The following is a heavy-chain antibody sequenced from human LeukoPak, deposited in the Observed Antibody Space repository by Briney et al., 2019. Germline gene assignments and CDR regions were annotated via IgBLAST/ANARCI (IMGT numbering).Heavy chain of an antibody. J-gene: IGHJ4*02. V-gene: IGHV3-66*01. CDR2: IYIGGNT. CDR3: ARGDYDILS. D-gene: IGHD3-9*01. Sequence: GGSLRLSCAASGFIVNTNYMSWLRQAPGKGLEWVSVIYIGGNTFYADSVKGRFSISRDNSKNTLYLQMNTLRAEDTAVYYCARGDYDILSWGQGTLVTVSS. CDR1: GFIVNTNY.